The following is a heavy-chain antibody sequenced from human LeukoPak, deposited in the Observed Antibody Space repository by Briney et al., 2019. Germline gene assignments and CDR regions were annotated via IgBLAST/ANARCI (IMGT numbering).Heavy chain of an antibody. J-gene: IGHJ3*01. CDR3: ACRSEGFDV. CDR1: GFIFNRYA. V-gene: IGHV3-23*01. Sequence: GGSLRLSCAASGFIFNRYAMSWVRQAPGKGLEWVSAISGSAESTYYADSVEGRFTISRDNSKNTVFLQMNNLRVEATALYSCACRSEGFDVWGQGTMVTVSS. CDR2: ISGSAEST. D-gene: IGHD1-14*01.